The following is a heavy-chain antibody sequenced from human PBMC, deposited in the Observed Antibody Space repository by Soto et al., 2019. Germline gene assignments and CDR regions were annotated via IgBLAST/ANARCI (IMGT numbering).Heavy chain of an antibody. CDR3: TAEVASGY. CDR1: GFTVSTYG. Sequence: QVQLVESGGGVVQPGRSLRLSCAVSGFTVSTYGMQWVRQAPGKGLEWVAVISRDGGTKYYADSVKGRFTISKDNSRNTLFLEMNSLRGDDMAVYYCTAEVASGYWGQGTLVTVSS. V-gene: IGHV3-30*03. D-gene: IGHD2-21*02. CDR2: ISRDGGTK. J-gene: IGHJ4*02.